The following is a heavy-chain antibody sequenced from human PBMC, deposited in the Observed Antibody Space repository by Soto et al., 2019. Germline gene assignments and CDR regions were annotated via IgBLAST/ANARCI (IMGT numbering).Heavy chain of an antibody. D-gene: IGHD2-8*02. CDR1: GFTVSTYG. CDR3: TGEVASGY. CDR2: ISRDGGTK. V-gene: IGHV3-30*03. Sequence: QVQLVESGGGVVQPGRSLRLSCAVSGFTVSTYGMHWVRQAPGKGLEWVAVISRDGGTKYYADSVKGRFTISRDNSRNTLLLEMNSVGGDDMAVYYCTGEVASGYWGQGTLVTVSS. J-gene: IGHJ4*02.